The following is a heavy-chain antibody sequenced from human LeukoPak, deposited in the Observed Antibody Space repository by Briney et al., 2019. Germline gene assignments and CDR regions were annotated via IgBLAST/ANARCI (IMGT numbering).Heavy chain of an antibody. CDR2: IKEDGSER. CDR3: AGLYHFYASPN. V-gene: IGHV3-7*01. Sequence: GGSLRLSCAASGFTFTSYGISWVRQAPGKGLEWVANIKEDGSERYYVDSVRGRFTISRDNAEKSLYLQMNSLRAEDTAVYYCAGLYHFYASPNWGQGTLVTVSS. CDR1: GFTFTSYG. J-gene: IGHJ4*02. D-gene: IGHD2/OR15-2a*01.